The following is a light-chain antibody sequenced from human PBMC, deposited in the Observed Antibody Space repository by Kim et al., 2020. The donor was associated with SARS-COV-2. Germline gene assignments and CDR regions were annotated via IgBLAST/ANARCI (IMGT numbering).Light chain of an antibody. Sequence: QSALTQPRSVSGSPGQSVTISCTGTSSDVGGYNYVSWYQQHPGKAPKLMIYDVSKRPSGVPDRFSGSKSGNTASLTISGLQAEDEADYYCCSYAGSYTYLLGTGINVTGL. CDR1: SSDVGGYNY. J-gene: IGLJ1*01. CDR3: CSYAGSYTYL. CDR2: DVS. V-gene: IGLV2-11*01.